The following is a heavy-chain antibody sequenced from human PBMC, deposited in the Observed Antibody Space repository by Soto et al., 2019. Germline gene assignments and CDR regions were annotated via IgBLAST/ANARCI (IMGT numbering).Heavy chain of an antibody. CDR1: GFSFSTYG. J-gene: IGHJ6*02. CDR2: ISYDGNNK. V-gene: IGHV3-30*18. CDR3: AKSRLVVLNGRYYQYGMDV. Sequence: GGSLRLSCAASGFSFSTYGMHWVRQAPGKGLEWVAIISYDGNNKYYADSVKGRFTISRDNSKNTLYLQMNSLGAEDTALYYCAKSRLVVLNGRYYQYGMDVWGQGTPVTVYS. D-gene: IGHD2-15*01.